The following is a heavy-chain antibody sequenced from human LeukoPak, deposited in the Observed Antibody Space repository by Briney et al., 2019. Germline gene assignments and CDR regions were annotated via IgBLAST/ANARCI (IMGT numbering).Heavy chain of an antibody. CDR2: INHSGST. D-gene: IGHD6-6*01. CDR1: GGSFSGYY. CDR3: ARGRMAARLNYYYYMDV. J-gene: IGHJ6*03. V-gene: IGHV4-34*01. Sequence: SETLSLTCAVYGGSFSGYYWSWIRQPPGKGLEWIGEINHSGSTNYNPSLKSRVTISVDTSKNQFSLKLSSVTAADTAVYYCARGRMAARLNYYYYMDVWGEGTTVTVSS.